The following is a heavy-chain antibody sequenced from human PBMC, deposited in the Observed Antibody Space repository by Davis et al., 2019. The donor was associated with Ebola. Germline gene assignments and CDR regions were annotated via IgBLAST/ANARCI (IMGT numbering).Heavy chain of an antibody. V-gene: IGHV3-11*06. CDR3: ARDYFDTSGYYQTWYFDL. CDR2: ISSSSSYT. J-gene: IGHJ2*01. D-gene: IGHD3-22*01. Sequence: PGGSLRLSCAASGFTFSDYYMSWIRQAPGKGLEWVSYISSSSSYTNYADSVKGRFTISRDNAKNSLYLQMNSLRAEDTAVYYCARDYFDTSGYYQTWYFDLWGRGTLVTVSS. CDR1: GFTFSDYY.